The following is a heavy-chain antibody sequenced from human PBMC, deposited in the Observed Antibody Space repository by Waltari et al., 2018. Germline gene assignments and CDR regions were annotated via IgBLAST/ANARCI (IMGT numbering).Heavy chain of an antibody. CDR1: GGTFSSYT. V-gene: IGHV1-69*08. CDR3: ARDERDGYTSYFDY. CDR2: SIPSLGIA. D-gene: IGHD5-12*01. J-gene: IGHJ4*02. Sequence: QVQLVQSGAEVKKPGSSVKVSCKASGGTFSSYTISWVRQAPGQGLEWMGRSIPSLGIANYAQKFQGRVTITADKSTSTAYMELSSLRSEDTAVYYCARDERDGYTSYFDYWGQGTLVTVSS.